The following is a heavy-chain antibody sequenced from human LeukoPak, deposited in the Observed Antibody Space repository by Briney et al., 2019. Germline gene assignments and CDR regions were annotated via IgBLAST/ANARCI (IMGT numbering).Heavy chain of an antibody. V-gene: IGHV3-23*01. CDR2: ISNSGGDT. Sequence: GGSLRLSCTASGFTFSGYSMNWIRQAPGKGLEWAAAISNSGGDTFYSDSGKGRFTIARDNSKNTLYLQMNSLRVDDTAVYYCAQQLGYCSGGTCYFTYWGQGTLVTVSS. J-gene: IGHJ1*01. D-gene: IGHD2-15*01. CDR3: AQQLGYCSGGTCYFTY. CDR1: GFTFSGYS.